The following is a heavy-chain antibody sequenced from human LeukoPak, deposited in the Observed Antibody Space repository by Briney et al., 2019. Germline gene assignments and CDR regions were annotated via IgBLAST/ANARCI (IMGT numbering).Heavy chain of an antibody. Sequence: PGGSLRLSCAASGFTFTSYAMDWVRQAPGKGLEWVSSISANGGTTYYADSVKGRFTISRDNSKNTLYLQMNSLRAEDTAVYYCARGYTSMVFFDYWGQGTTVTVSS. D-gene: IGHD5-18*01. CDR3: ARGYTSMVFFDY. V-gene: IGHV3-23*01. J-gene: IGHJ4*03. CDR1: GFTFTSYA. CDR2: ISANGGTT.